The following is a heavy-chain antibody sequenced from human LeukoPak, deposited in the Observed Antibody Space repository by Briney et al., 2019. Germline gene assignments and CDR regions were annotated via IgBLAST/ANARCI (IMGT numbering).Heavy chain of an antibody. V-gene: IGHV4-59*01. CDR3: ARDGSSGPEGFDP. J-gene: IGHJ5*02. D-gene: IGHD6-19*01. CDR2: IYYSGST. CDR1: GGSISSYY. Sequence: TSETLSLTCTVSGGSISSYYGSWLRQPPGKGLEWVGYIYYSGSTNYIPSLKSRVTISVDTSKNQFSLKLSSVTAADTAVYYCARDGSSGPEGFDPWGQGTLVTVSS.